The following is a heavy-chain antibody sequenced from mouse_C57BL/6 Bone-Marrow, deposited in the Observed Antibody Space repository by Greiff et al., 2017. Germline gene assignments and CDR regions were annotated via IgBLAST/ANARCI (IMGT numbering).Heavy chain of an antibody. CDR1: GFSLTSYA. V-gene: IGHV2-9-1*01. J-gene: IGHJ2*01. Sequence: VMLVESGPGLVAPSQSLSITCTVSGFSLTSYAISWVRQPPGKGLEWLGVIWTGGGSHYNSALKSRLNISKDNSKSQVFVKMNSLQTEDTARYYCARNIYYGNPYYFDYWGQGTTRTVAS. D-gene: IGHD2-1*01. CDR3: ARNIYYGNPYYFDY. CDR2: IWTGGGS.